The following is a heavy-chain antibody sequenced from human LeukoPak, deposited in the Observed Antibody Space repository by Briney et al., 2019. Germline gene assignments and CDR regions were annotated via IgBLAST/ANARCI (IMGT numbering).Heavy chain of an antibody. D-gene: IGHD3/OR15-3a*01. V-gene: IGHV3-21*01. CDR3: ARGAGLWVAEPFDY. CDR1: GFAFNYYS. J-gene: IGHJ4*02. CDR2: ISSSGDYR. Sequence: GGSLRLSCAASGFAFNYYSMNWVRQAPGKGLEWVSSISSSGDYRYSADSLKGRFSISRDNAKNSLYLQMNRLRAEDTALYYCARGAGLWVAEPFDYWGQGSLVTVSS.